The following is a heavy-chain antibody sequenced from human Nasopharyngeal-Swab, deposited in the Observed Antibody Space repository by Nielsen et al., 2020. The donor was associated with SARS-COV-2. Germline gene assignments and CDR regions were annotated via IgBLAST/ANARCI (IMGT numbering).Heavy chain of an antibody. Sequence: GESLKISCALSQVTLRKCDMTWVRQAPGKGLEWVSFSGNGGRIFYADSVQGRFTVSRDNGRNVLYLDMRSLRVEDTAISYCASDVVGPSGWSLDSWGQGARVTVSS. CDR1: QVTLRKCD. J-gene: IGHJ4*02. CDR2: SGNGGRI. D-gene: IGHD6-19*01. CDR3: ASDVVGPSGWSLDS. V-gene: IGHV3-69-1*02.